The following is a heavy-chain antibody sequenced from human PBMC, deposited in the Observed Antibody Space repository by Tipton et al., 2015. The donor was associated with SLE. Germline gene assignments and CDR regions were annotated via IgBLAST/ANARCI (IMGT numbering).Heavy chain of an antibody. D-gene: IGHD3-10*01. CDR1: GGSFSGNF. CDR3: ARDRYYGSGSLGSNYYYMDV. V-gene: IGHV4-34*01. CDR2: INHSGST. J-gene: IGHJ6*03. Sequence: TLSLTCAVYGGSFSGNFWNWIRQPPGKGLEWIGEINHSGSTNYNPSLKSRVTISVDTSKNQFSLKLSSVTAADTAVYYCARDRYYGSGSLGSNYYYMDVWGKGTTVTVSS.